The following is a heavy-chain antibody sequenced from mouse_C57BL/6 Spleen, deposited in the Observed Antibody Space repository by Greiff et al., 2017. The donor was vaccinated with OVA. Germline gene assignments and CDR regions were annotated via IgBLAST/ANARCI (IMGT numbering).Heavy chain of an antibody. CDR2: IHPNSGST. CDR1: GYTFTSYW. V-gene: IGHV1-64*01. CDR3: ARIPRSYYAMDY. D-gene: IGHD2-10*02. Sequence: VKLQESGAELVKPGASVKLSCKASGYTFTSYWMHWVKQRPGQGLEWIGMIHPNSGSTNYNEKFKSKATLTVDKSSSTAYMQLSSLTSEDSAVYYCARIPRSYYAMDYWGQGTSVTVSS. J-gene: IGHJ4*01.